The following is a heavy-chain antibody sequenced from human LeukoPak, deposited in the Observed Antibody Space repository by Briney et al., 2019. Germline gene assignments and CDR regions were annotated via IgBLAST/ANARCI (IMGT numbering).Heavy chain of an antibody. CDR3: VRVWGHSGYDYFPFDY. D-gene: IGHD5-12*01. CDR2: IYVDGRTT. J-gene: IGHJ4*02. CDR1: GFTFSNYW. Sequence: PGGSLRLSCVASGFTFSNYWMHWVRQPPGKGLVRVSRIYVDGRTTNYADSVKGRFTISRDNAKNSLYLQMNSLRAEDTAMYYCVRVWGHSGYDYFPFDYWGQGTLVTVSS. V-gene: IGHV3-74*01.